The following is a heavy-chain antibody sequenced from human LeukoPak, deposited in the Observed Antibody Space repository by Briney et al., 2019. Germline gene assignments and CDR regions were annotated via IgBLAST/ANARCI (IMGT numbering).Heavy chain of an antibody. CDR2: IYHSGST. D-gene: IGHD3-10*01. Sequence: SETLSLTCTVSGNSISSGYYWGWIRQPPGKGLDWTGSIYHSGSTYYNPSLKSRVTISVDTSKNQFSLKLSSVTAADTAVYYCARALFAGYGSVSNYYFDYWGQGTLVTVSS. V-gene: IGHV4-38-2*02. CDR1: GNSISSGYY. CDR3: ARALFAGYGSVSNYYFDY. J-gene: IGHJ4*02.